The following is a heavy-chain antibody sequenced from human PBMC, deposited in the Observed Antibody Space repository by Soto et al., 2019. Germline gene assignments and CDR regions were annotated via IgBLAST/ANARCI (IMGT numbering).Heavy chain of an antibody. J-gene: IGHJ3*02. CDR2: ISWNSGSI. D-gene: IGHD2-15*01. CDR3: AKDTDTVVVAASAFDI. Sequence: LRVCCAASGVTFDVYAVHRVRQAPGKGLEWVSGISWNSGSIGYADSVKGRFTISRDNAKNSLYLQMNSLRAEDTALYYCAKDTDTVVVAASAFDIWGQGTMVTVSS. V-gene: IGHV3-9*01. CDR1: GVTFDVYA.